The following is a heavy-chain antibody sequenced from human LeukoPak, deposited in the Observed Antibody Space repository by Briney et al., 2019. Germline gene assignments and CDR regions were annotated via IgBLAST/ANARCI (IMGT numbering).Heavy chain of an antibody. J-gene: IGHJ5*02. CDR1: GGSISSYY. CDR3: ARDLRPSSWYGNWFDP. CDR2: IYTSGST. Sequence: SETLSLTCTVSGGSISSYYWSWIRQPPGKGLEWIGYIYTSGSTNYNPSLKSRVTISVDTSKNQFSLKLSSVTAADTAVYYCARDLRPSSWYGNWFDPWGQGTLVTVSS. D-gene: IGHD6-13*01. V-gene: IGHV4-4*09.